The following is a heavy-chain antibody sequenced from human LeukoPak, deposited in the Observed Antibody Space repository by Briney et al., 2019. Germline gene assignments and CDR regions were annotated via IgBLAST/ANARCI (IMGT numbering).Heavy chain of an antibody. CDR3: ARETAXAHFDY. CDR1: GYTLTGYY. Sequence: GASVKVSCKASGYTLTGYYMHWVRQAPGQGLEWMGWINPNSGGTNYAQKFQGRVTMTRDTSISTAYMELSRLRSDDTAAYYCARETAXAHFDYWGQGTLVTVSS. V-gene: IGHV1-2*02. CDR2: INPNSGGT. J-gene: IGHJ4*02. D-gene: IGHD2-21*02.